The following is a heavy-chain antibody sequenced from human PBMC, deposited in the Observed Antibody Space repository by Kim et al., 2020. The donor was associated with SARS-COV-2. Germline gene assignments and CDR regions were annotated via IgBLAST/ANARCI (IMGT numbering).Heavy chain of an antibody. V-gene: IGHV3-23*01. D-gene: IGHD3-3*01. CDR1: GFTFGSYA. J-gene: IGHJ5*02. CDR3: AKRRDGVQVGCNWMHP. Sequence: GGSLRLSCAASGFTFGSYAMSWIRQAPGKGLEWVSTISGNSGSTYYADSVKGRFTISRDNSKNTLFLQMNSLRAEDMALYYCAKRRDGVQVGCNWMHPLG. CDR2: ISGNSGST.